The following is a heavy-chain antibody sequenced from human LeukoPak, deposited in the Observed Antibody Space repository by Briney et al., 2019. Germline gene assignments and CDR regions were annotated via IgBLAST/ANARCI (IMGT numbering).Heavy chain of an antibody. CDR2: IRYDGSTK. CDR3: ARNAYYDSGTYHSGFDY. CDR1: GFTFNSYG. V-gene: IGHV3-30*02. Sequence: PGGSLRLSCAASGFTFNSYGMHWVRQAPGKGLEWVAFIRYDGSTKYYADSVKGRFTISRDNSKNTLYLQMNSLRAEDTAMYYCARNAYYDSGTYHSGFDYWGLGTLVTVSS. D-gene: IGHD3-10*01. J-gene: IGHJ4*02.